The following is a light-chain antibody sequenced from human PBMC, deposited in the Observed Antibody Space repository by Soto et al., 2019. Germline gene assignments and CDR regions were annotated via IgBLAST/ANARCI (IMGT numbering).Light chain of an antibody. CDR3: CSYAGSYTYV. J-gene: IGLJ1*01. Sequence: QSALTQPRSVSGSPGQSVTISCTGTSSDVGGYNYVSWYQHHPGKAPKVMIYDVSKRPSGVPDRFSGSKSGNTASLTTSGLQAEDEADYYCCSYAGSYTYVFXTGTKVTVL. CDR1: SSDVGGYNY. V-gene: IGLV2-11*01. CDR2: DVS.